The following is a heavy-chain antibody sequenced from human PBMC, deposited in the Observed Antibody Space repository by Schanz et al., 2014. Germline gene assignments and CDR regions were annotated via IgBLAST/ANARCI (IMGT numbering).Heavy chain of an antibody. CDR3: ARRELGPSNYDTLTALYDAFDV. D-gene: IGHD3-9*01. Sequence: QVQLVQSGAEVKKPGSSVTVSCKASGDTLSSYGISWVRQAPGQGLEWMGRIIPILGIGNDAQKFQGRVKITADKATSTAYMELSSLRSDDTAVYYCARRELGPSNYDTLTALYDAFDVWGQGTMVTVSS. CDR2: IIPILGIG. V-gene: IGHV1-69*04. CDR1: GDTLSSYG. J-gene: IGHJ3*01.